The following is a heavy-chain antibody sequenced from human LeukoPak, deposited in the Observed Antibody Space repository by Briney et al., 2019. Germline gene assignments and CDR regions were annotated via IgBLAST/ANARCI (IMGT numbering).Heavy chain of an antibody. D-gene: IGHD1-26*01. J-gene: IGHJ4*02. Sequence: GGSLRLSCAASGFTFSSYAMSWVRLAPGKGLEWVSGISWNSGSIGYADSVKGRFTISRDNAKNSLYLQMNSLRAEDTALYYCAKASSWELETYYFDYWGQGTLVTVSS. V-gene: IGHV3-9*01. CDR1: GFTFSSYA. CDR3: AKASSWELETYYFDY. CDR2: ISWNSGSI.